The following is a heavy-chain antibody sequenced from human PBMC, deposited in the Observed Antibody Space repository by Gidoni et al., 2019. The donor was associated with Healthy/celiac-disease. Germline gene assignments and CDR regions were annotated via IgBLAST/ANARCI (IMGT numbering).Heavy chain of an antibody. CDR3: ARDKLEPAWDY. CDR2: VSAYTGNT. D-gene: IGHD1-7*01. CDR1: GYTFTSYG. V-gene: IGHV1-18*01. J-gene: IGHJ4*02. Sequence: QAPLVQSGAEVKKPGASATAACKASGYTFTSYGISWVRQAPGQGLECVGWVSAYTGNTNYAQKLPGRVTLTTVTSTSPAYLELRGLSSDATAVYYCARDKLEPAWDYWGQGTLVTVSS.